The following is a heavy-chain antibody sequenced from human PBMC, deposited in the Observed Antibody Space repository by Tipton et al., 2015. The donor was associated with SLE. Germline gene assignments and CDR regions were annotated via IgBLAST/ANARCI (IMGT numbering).Heavy chain of an antibody. CDR3: VKSVVVVSPRDYYYYMDV. CDR1: GISISSAGYS. D-gene: IGHD2-15*01. Sequence: TLSLTCTVSGISISSAGYSWSWIRQSSGKGLEWIGYMYNTGSTSYNPSPRSRVTISVDRSKNQFSRKMSSVNAADTAVYYCVKSVVVVSPRDYYYYMDVWGKGTTVTVSS. V-gene: IGHV4-30-2*06. CDR2: MYNTGST. J-gene: IGHJ6*03.